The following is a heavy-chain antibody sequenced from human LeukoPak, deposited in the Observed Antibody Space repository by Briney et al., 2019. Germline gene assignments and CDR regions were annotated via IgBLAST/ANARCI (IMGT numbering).Heavy chain of an antibody. J-gene: IGHJ4*02. CDR1: GGSISSYY. V-gene: IGHV4-59*08. CDR3: ARTITATTRIDY. CDR2: ISYSGST. D-gene: IGHD1-20*01. Sequence: SETLSLTCSVSGGSISSYYWIWIRQPPGKGLEWIGYISYSGSTYYSPSLKSRVTISVDTSKNQFSLRLTSVTAADTAVYYCARTITATTRIDYWGQGTLVTVSS.